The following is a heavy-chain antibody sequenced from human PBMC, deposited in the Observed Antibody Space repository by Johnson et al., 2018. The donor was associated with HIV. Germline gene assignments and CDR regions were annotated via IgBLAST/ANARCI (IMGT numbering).Heavy chain of an antibody. CDR3: ARDTEYSSNWYAFDI. D-gene: IGHD6-13*01. CDR1: GFSFDDYA. Sequence: QVQLVESGGGLVQPGRSLRLSCAASGFSFDDYAMHWVRQAPGKGLEWVAFISYDGSNKYYADSVKGRFTISKDNSKNTLYLQVKSLRAEDTAVYYCARDTEYSSNWYAFDIWGQGTMVTVSS. CDR2: ISYDGSNK. J-gene: IGHJ3*02. V-gene: IGHV3-30-3*01.